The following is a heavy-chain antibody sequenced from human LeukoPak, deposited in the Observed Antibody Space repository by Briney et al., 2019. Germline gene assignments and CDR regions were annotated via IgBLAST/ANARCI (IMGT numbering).Heavy chain of an antibody. J-gene: IGHJ5*02. CDR3: ARDLGLRGVTNWFDP. CDR2: IDPSGGST. Sequence: ASVKVSCKTSAYTFNAYLIHWVRQAPGQGLEWLGMIDPSGGSTAYAQKFQGRVTVTRDTSTSTPYMELSSLRSDDTAIYYCARDLGLRGVTNWFDPWGQGTLVTVSS. CDR1: AYTFNAYL. V-gene: IGHV1-46*02. D-gene: IGHD3-10*01.